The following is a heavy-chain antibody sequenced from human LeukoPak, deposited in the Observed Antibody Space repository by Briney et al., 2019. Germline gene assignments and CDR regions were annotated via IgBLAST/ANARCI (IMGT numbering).Heavy chain of an antibody. D-gene: IGHD5-24*01. CDR2: IIPIFGTA. V-gene: IGHV1-69*01. J-gene: IGHJ4*02. Sequence: SVKVSCKASGGTFSSYAISWVRQAPGQGLEWMGGIIPIFGTANYAQKFQGRVTITADESTSTAYMELSSLRSEDTAVYYCARDGQRWLQLNYFDYWGQGTLVTVSS. CDR1: GGTFSSYA. CDR3: ARDGQRWLQLNYFDY.